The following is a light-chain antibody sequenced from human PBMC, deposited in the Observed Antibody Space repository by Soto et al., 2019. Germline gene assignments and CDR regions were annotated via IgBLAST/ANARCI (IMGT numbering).Light chain of an antibody. CDR3: QQYDHLPFT. CDR2: DAS. J-gene: IGKJ3*01. CDR1: QGIRTD. V-gene: IGKV1-33*01. Sequence: IQMTQSPSSLSASVGDRVTITCRASQGIRTDLGWYQQKPGKAPKLLICDASNLEPGVPSRFSGSGSGTDFTFTISSLQPEDIATYYCQQYDHLPFTFGPGTKVDIK.